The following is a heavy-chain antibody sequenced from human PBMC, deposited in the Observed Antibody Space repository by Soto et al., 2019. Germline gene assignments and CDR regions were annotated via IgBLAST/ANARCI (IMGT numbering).Heavy chain of an antibody. CDR3: AARTTSAYQPLLYHAILYYYGMDV. J-gene: IGHJ6*04. V-gene: IGHV1-58*02. CDR1: GFTFTSSA. CDR2: IVVGSGNT. Sequence: QMQLVQSGPEVKKPGTSVKVSCKASGFTFTSSAMQWVRQARGQRLEWIGWIVVGSGNTNYAQKFQERVTMTRDMSTSTANLKMSSVRSEDTAVYYCAARTTSAYQPLLYHAILYYYGMDVWGEGTTVTVSS. D-gene: IGHD2-2*01.